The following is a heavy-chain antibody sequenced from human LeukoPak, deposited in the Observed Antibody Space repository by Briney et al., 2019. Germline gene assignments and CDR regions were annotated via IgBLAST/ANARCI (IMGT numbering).Heavy chain of an antibody. CDR2: IIPILGIA. Sequence: GASVKVSCKASGYTFTSYGISWVRQAPGQGLEWMGRIIPILGIANYAQKFQGRVTITADKSTSAAYMELSSLRSEDTAVYYCARDSWEWEYSSSSPQPYWGQGTLVTVSS. J-gene: IGHJ4*02. D-gene: IGHD6-6*01. CDR3: ARDSWEWEYSSSSPQPY. CDR1: GYTFTSYG. V-gene: IGHV1-69*04.